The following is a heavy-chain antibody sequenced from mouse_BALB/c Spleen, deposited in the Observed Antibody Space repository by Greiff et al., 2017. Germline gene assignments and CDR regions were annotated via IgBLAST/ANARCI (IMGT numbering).Heavy chain of an antibody. V-gene: IGHV2-9*02. CDR3: ATYYSGSSYAFY. CDR1: GFSLTSYG. CDR2: IWAGGST. D-gene: IGHD1-1*01. J-gene: IGHJ2*01. Sequence: VNVVESGPGLVAPSQSLSITCTVSGFSLTSYGVHWVRQPPGKGLEWLGVIWAGGSTNYNSALMSRLSISKDNSKSQVFLKMNSLQTDDTAMYYCATYYSGSSYAFYWGQGTPLTVSP.